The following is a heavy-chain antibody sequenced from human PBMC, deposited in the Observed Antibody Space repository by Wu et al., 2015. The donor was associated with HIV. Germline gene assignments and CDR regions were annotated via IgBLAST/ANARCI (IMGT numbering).Heavy chain of an antibody. J-gene: IGHJ4*02. V-gene: IGHV1-18*01. D-gene: IGHD3-22*01. CDR3: ARGHYYDTSSSPVY. Sequence: VQLVQSGGEVKKPGASVKVACKSSGYIFTDYGIHWARQAPGEGLEWMGWISAQNGNTKYAEKFQGRVTMTTETSSNTAYVELRSLRADDTAVYFCARGHYYDTSSSPVYWGPGTRVTVSS. CDR1: GYIFTDYG. CDR2: ISAQNGNT.